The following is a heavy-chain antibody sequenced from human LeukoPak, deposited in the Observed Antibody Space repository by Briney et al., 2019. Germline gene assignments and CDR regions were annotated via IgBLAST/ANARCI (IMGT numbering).Heavy chain of an antibody. CDR1: GGSISSYY. CDR3: ARATRYSYGSVAGPGYYYGMDV. J-gene: IGHJ6*02. CDR2: IYTSGST. Sequence: RPSETLSLTCTVSGGSISSYYWSWIRQPAGKGLEWIGRIYTSGSTNYNPSLKSRVTMSVDTSKNQFSLKLSSVTAADTAVYYCARATRYSYGSVAGPGYYYGMDVWGQGTTVTVSS. D-gene: IGHD5-18*01. V-gene: IGHV4-4*07.